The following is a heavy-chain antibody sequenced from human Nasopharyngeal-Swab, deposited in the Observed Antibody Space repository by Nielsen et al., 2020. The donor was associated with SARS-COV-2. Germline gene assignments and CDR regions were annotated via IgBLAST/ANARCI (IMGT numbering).Heavy chain of an antibody. D-gene: IGHD1-7*01. V-gene: IGHV3-30*02. J-gene: IGHJ4*02. CDR3: ATGNYAGQDY. Sequence: GESLKISCLASGFTFSASSMHWVRQAPGKGLEWVAFTRSDETKKYCADSVRGRFTISRDTSRDTLYLQMNSLRPEDTAIYYCATGNYAGQDYWGRGTLVTVSS. CDR2: TRSDETKK. CDR1: GFTFSASS.